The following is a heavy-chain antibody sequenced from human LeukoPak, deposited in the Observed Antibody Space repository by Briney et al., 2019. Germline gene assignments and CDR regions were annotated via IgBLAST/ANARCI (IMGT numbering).Heavy chain of an antibody. Sequence: ASVKVSCKASGYTFTSYGISWVRQAPGQGLEWMGWISAYNGNTNYAQKLQGRVTMTTDTSTSTAYMELRSLRSDDTAVYYCARESGAYDILTGYYMVIDAFDIWGQGTMVTVSS. CDR2: ISAYNGNT. D-gene: IGHD3-9*01. V-gene: IGHV1-18*01. CDR1: GYTFTSYG. CDR3: ARESGAYDILTGYYMVIDAFDI. J-gene: IGHJ3*02.